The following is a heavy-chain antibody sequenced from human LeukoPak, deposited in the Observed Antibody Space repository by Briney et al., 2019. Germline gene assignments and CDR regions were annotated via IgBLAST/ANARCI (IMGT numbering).Heavy chain of an antibody. CDR1: GFTFSSYA. CDR2: ISGSGGST. J-gene: IGHJ5*02. CDR3: AKDTSRITIFGVVGLFDP. D-gene: IGHD3-3*01. Sequence: GSLRLSCAASGFTFSSYAMSWVRQAPGKGLEWVSAISGSGGSTYYADSVKGRFTISRDNSKNTLYLQMNSLRAEDTAVYYCAKDTSRITIFGVVGLFDPWGQGTLVTVSS. V-gene: IGHV3-23*01.